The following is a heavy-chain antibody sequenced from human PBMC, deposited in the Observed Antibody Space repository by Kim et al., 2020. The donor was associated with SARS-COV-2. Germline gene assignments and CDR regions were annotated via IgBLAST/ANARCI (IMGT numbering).Heavy chain of an antibody. D-gene: IGHD5-18*01. Sequence: SVKGRVTISRDNSKNTLYLQMNSLRAEDTAVYYCAKRIQLWAYYYYGMDVWGQGTTVTVSS. J-gene: IGHJ6*02. CDR3: AKRIQLWAYYYYGMDV. V-gene: IGHV3-23*01.